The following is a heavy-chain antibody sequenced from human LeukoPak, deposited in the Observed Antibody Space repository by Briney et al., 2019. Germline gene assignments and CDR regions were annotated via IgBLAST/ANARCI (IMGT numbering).Heavy chain of an antibody. Sequence: ASVTVSCKTSGNTFTPYYMHWVRQAPGQGLEWMGVINPTTGNTNNAQKFQGRVTMTRDTSTSTVYMELSSLRSDATAVYYCARSPEVRGVSGHFDPWGQGTLVTVSS. CDR3: ARSPEVRGVSGHFDP. J-gene: IGHJ5*02. CDR2: INPTTGNT. CDR1: GNTFTPYY. D-gene: IGHD3-10*01. V-gene: IGHV1-46*01.